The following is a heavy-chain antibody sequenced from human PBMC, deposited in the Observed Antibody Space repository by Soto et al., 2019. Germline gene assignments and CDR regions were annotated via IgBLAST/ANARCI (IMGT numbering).Heavy chain of an antibody. V-gene: IGHV3-30-3*01. CDR1: GFIISGYA. CDR2: ISYDGTYK. D-gene: IGHD5-12*01. CDR3: ARGGGYDFFDY. Sequence: QVQLVESGGGVVQPGRSLRLSCAASGFIISGYAMHWVRQAPGKGLEWVALISYDGTYKYYADSVKGRFTMSRDKSKITLYLQMNSLRAEDTAVFYCARGGGYDFFDYWGQGTLVTVSS. J-gene: IGHJ4*02.